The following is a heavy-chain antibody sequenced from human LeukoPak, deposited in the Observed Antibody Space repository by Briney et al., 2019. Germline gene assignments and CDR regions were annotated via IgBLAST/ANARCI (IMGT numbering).Heavy chain of an antibody. J-gene: IGHJ3*02. V-gene: IGHV3-53*01. CDR3: AREGSFDSSGYNDALDI. Sequence: GGSLRLSYAASGFIVSGKYMSWVRQAPGKGLEWVSVIRSDGSTSYADSVKGRFTISRDNSKNTLYLQMNSLRAEDTAVYYCAREGSFDSSGYNDALDIWGQGTMVTVSA. CDR1: GFIVSGKY. D-gene: IGHD3-22*01. CDR2: IRSDGST.